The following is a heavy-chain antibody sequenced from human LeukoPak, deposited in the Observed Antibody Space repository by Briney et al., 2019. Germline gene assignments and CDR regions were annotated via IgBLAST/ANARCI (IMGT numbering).Heavy chain of an antibody. Sequence: KTSETLSLTCTVSGGSISSSSYYWGWIRQPPGKGLEWIGSIYYSGSTYYNPSLKSRVTISVDTSKNQFSLKLSSVTAADTVFYYCQRPAYDILTGYYNVDYWGQGTLVTVSS. D-gene: IGHD3-9*01. CDR2: IYYSGST. J-gene: IGHJ4*02. V-gene: IGHV4-39*01. CDR1: GGSISSSSYY. CDR3: QRPAYDILTGYYNVDY.